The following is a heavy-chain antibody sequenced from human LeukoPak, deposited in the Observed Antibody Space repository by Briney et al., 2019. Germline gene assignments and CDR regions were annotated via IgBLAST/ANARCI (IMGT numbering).Heavy chain of an antibody. D-gene: IGHD3-10*01. CDR1: GGSFSAFN. V-gene: IGHV4-34*01. J-gene: IGHJ4*02. CDR2: MKQSGTP. CDR3: ASRPFLYGFRTYFDN. Sequence: SETLSLTCAVYGGSFSAFNWNWIRQSPAKGLEWLGEMKQSGTPLYNPSLQSRVTISVDKSKNQFSLNVRSVTAADTAVYYCASRPFLYGFRTYFDNWAQGTLVTVSS.